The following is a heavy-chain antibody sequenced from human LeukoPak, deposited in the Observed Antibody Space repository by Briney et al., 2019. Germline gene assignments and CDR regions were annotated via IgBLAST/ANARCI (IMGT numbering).Heavy chain of an antibody. CDR1: GFTFSSYG. J-gene: IGHJ4*02. Sequence: GGSLRLSCAASGFTFSSYGMHWVRQAPGKGLEWVAFIRYDGSNKYYADSVKGRFTISRDNSKNTLYLQMNSLRAEDTAVYYCARVGWQQRDPFDYWGQGTLVTVSS. V-gene: IGHV3-30*02. CDR3: ARVGWQQRDPFDY. D-gene: IGHD6-13*01. CDR2: IRYDGSNK.